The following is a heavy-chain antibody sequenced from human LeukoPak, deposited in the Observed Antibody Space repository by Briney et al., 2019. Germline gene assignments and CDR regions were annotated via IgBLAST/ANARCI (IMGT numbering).Heavy chain of an antibody. CDR2: IIPIFGTA. J-gene: IGHJ5*02. Sequence: ASVKVSCKASGGTFSSYAISWVGQAPGQGLEWMGGIIPIFGTANYAQKFQGRVTITADESTTTASMELSSFRSEDTAVYYCARVLAATGWFDLWGQGTLVTVSS. D-gene: IGHD2-15*01. V-gene: IGHV1-69*01. CDR1: GGTFSSYA. CDR3: ARVLAATGWFDL.